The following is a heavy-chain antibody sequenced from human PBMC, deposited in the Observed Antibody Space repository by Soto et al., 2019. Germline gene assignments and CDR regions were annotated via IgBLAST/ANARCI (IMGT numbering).Heavy chain of an antibody. V-gene: IGHV4-59*01. J-gene: IGHJ5*02. CDR1: GGSISSYY. CDR2: IYYSGST. CDR3: ARVRDCSGGTCYSRWFDP. D-gene: IGHD2-15*01. Sequence: SETLSLTCTVSGGSISSYYWSWIRRPPGKGLEWIGHIYYSGSTSYNSSLKSRVTISVDTSKSQLSLKLSSVTAADTAVYYSARVRDCSGGTCYSRWFDPWGQGTLVTVSS.